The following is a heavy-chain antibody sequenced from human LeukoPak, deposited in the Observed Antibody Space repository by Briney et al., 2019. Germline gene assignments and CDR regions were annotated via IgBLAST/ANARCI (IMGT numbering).Heavy chain of an antibody. V-gene: IGHV1-46*01. D-gene: IGHD1-20*01. CDR1: EYTFSTYY. Sequence: ASVKASCKASEYTFSTYYVHWIRQAPGQGPEWMGIINPSGSATTYSPKFQGRVTMTRDMSTSTVYMELSSLAPDDTAVYYCASGITHISNWLDPWGQGTLVTVSS. CDR3: ASGITHISNWLDP. J-gene: IGHJ5*02. CDR2: INPSGSAT.